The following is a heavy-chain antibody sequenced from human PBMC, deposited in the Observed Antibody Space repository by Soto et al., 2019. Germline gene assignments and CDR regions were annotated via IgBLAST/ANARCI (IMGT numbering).Heavy chain of an antibody. D-gene: IGHD3-22*01. V-gene: IGHV4-31*03. Sequence: QVQLQESGPGLVKPSQTLSLTCSVSGASIGTGNYYWTWIRQHPGKGLEWIGYIYYSGSTFYNPSLKSRLALSVDTSKNQFSLTLTSVTAADTALYYCARGEVDDNSAYNWFDSWGQGTLVTVSS. J-gene: IGHJ5*01. CDR2: IYYSGST. CDR1: GASIGTGNYY. CDR3: ARGEVDDNSAYNWFDS.